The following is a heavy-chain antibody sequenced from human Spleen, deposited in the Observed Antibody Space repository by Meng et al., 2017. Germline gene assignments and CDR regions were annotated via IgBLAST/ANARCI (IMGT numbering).Heavy chain of an antibody. Sequence: QVQLQESGPGLVKPSQTLSLTCTVSGGSISSGGYYWSWIRQHPGKGLEWIGYIHYSGSTYYNPSLKTRVSISVDTSKKQFSLQLNSVTAADTAVYYCARDDSSGYSFDNWCQGTLVTVSS. CDR3: ARDDSSGYSFDN. CDR1: GGSISSGGYY. J-gene: IGHJ4*02. CDR2: IHYSGST. V-gene: IGHV4-31*03. D-gene: IGHD3-22*01.